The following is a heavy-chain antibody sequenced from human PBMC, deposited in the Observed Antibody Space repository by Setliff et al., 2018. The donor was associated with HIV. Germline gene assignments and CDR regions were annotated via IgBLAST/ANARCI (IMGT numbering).Heavy chain of an antibody. V-gene: IGHV4-31*03. CDR3: ASFSPPFDY. D-gene: IGHD3-3*01. CDR1: GGSISSGGYY. Sequence: PSETLSLTCTVSGGSISSGGYYWTWVRQHPGEGLEWIGWIYYSGRTKYNPSLESRVTISVDTSKNQFSLKLSSVTAADTAVYYCASFSPPFDYWGQGTLVTVSS. J-gene: IGHJ4*02. CDR2: IYYSGRT.